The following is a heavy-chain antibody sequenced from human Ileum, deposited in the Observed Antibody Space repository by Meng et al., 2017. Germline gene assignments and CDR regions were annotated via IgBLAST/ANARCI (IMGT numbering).Heavy chain of an antibody. D-gene: IGHD4-23*01. Sequence: QVRLQEPGPGLVTPSGTLSLTCAVSGDSISTTNWWNWVRQPPGEGLEWIGEIYHSGLVNYNLSLKSRVTLSIDKSKNQFSLKLISVTAADTGVYYCAANSGKKMHSWGQGTLVTVSS. CDR2: IYHSGLV. CDR1: GDSISTTNW. CDR3: AANSGKKMHS. J-gene: IGHJ4*02. V-gene: IGHV4-4*02.